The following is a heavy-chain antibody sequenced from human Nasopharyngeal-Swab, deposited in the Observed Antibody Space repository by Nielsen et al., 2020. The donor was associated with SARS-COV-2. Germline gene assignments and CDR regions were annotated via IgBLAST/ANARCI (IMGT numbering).Heavy chain of an antibody. CDR1: GFPFLFSP. J-gene: IGHJ6*03. Sequence: GESLKISCAASGFPFLFSPMTWVRQPPGKGLEWVSSISVNGASTYYAGSVKGRFTISRDNSRNTLYLQLNSLRAEDTAIYYCAKRVAGKYYYMDVWGKGTTVTVSS. D-gene: IGHD3-10*01. CDR3: AKRVAGKYYYMDV. V-gene: IGHV3-23*01. CDR2: ISVNGAST.